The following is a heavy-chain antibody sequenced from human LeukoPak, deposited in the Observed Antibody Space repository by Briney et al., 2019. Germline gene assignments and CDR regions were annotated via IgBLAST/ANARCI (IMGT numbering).Heavy chain of an antibody. J-gene: IGHJ4*02. CDR3: ARRKLGTRAIAAAGPLDY. D-gene: IGHD6-13*01. Sequence: GGPLRLSCAASGFTFSSYAMSWVRQAPGKGLEWVPAISTSGGSTYHADSVKGRFTISRDNSKNTLYLQMNSLRAEDTAVYYCARRKLGTRAIAAAGPLDYWGQGTLVTVSS. CDR2: ISTSGGST. V-gene: IGHV3-23*01. CDR1: GFTFSSYA.